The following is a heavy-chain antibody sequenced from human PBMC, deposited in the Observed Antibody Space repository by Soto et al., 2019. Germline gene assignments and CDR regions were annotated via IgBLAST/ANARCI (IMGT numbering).Heavy chain of an antibody. CDR2: IYYSGST. Sequence: QVQLQESGPGLVKPSETLSLTCTVSGGSISSYYWSWIRQPPGKGLEWLGYIYYSGSTNYNPSLKSRVTISVDTSKNQFSLKLSSVTAADTAVYYCARRLAVAGTRHYYYYMDVWGKGTTVTVSS. CDR3: ARRLAVAGTRHYYYYMDV. CDR1: GGSISSYY. V-gene: IGHV4-59*08. D-gene: IGHD6-19*01. J-gene: IGHJ6*03.